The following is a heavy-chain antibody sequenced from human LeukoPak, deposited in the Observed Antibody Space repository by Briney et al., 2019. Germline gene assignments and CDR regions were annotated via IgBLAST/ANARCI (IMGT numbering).Heavy chain of an antibody. Sequence: GGSLRLSCAASGFTFSSYAMSWVRQAPGKGLEWVSAISGSGGSTYYADSVKGRFTISRDNSKNTLYLQMNGLRAEDTAVYYCAKSPVVVAATHYFDYWGQGTLVTVSS. CDR3: AKSPVVVAATHYFDY. D-gene: IGHD2-15*01. CDR1: GFTFSSYA. CDR2: ISGSGGST. J-gene: IGHJ4*02. V-gene: IGHV3-23*01.